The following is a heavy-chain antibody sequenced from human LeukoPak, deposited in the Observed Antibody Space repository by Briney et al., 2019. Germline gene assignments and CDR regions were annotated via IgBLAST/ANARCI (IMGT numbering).Heavy chain of an antibody. CDR2: VSSHGNDG. D-gene: IGHD5-24*01. CDR3: TRDAYNYNDFDY. Sequence: GRSLRLSCAVSEFTFSHFAMHWVRQAPGKGVEWVAVVSSHGNDGFYADSVKGRFTISRDNSKNTLYLQIDSVRPEDTAIYYCTRDAYNYNDFDYWGQGTLVTVSS. J-gene: IGHJ4*02. V-gene: IGHV3-30*01. CDR1: EFTFSHFA.